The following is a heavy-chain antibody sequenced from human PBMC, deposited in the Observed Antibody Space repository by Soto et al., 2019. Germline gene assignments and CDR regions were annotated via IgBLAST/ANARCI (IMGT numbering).Heavy chain of an antibody. Sequence: GGSLRLSCAASGFTFSSYAMSWVRQAPGKGLEWVSAISGSGGSTYYADSVKGRFTISRDNSKNTLYLQMNSLRAEDTAVYYCAKAIAARPLYYGMDVWGQGTTVTVSS. CDR2: ISGSGGST. D-gene: IGHD6-6*01. V-gene: IGHV3-23*01. CDR1: GFTFSSYA. CDR3: AKAIAARPLYYGMDV. J-gene: IGHJ6*02.